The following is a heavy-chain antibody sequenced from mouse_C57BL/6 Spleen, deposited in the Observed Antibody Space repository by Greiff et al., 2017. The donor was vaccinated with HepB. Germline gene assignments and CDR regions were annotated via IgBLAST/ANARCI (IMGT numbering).Heavy chain of an antibody. CDR2: IYPGGGYT. CDR1: GYTFTNYW. V-gene: IGHV1-63*01. Sequence: QVHVKQSGAELVRPGTSVKMSCKASGYTFTNYWIGWAKQRPGHGLEWIGDIYPGGGYTNYNEKFKGKATLTADKSSSTAYMQFSSLTSEDSAIYYCARSDSNYRYFDVWGTGTTVTVSS. CDR3: ARSDSNYRYFDV. D-gene: IGHD2-5*01. J-gene: IGHJ1*03.